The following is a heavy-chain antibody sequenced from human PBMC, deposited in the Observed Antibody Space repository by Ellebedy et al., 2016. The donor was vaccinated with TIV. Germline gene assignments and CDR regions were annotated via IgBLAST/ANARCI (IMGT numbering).Heavy chain of an antibody. CDR3: AKLVGGFDY. CDR2: ISASGDRT. D-gene: IGHD2-2*01. Sequence: GGSLRLSXAASGFTFSTYAMSWARQAPGKGLEWVSAISASGDRTFYADSVKGRFTISRDNSKSTLDLQMNSLRVEDTAVYYCAKLVGGFDYWGQGTLVTVSS. V-gene: IGHV3-23*01. J-gene: IGHJ4*02. CDR1: GFTFSTYA.